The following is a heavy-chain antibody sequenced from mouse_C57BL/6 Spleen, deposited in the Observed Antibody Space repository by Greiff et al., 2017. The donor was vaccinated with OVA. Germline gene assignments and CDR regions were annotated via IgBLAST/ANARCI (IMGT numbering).Heavy chain of an antibody. D-gene: IGHD1-1*01. Sequence: VQLQQSGAELVRPGASVKLSCTASGFNIKDYYMHWVKQRPEQGLEWIGRIDPEDGDTEYAPKFQGKATMTADTSSNTAYLQLSSLTSEDTAVYYWTWGGYYGRSYGGYFDGWGTGTTVTVSS. CDR3: TWGGYYGRSYGGYFDG. CDR2: IDPEDGDT. V-gene: IGHV14-1*01. CDR1: GFNIKDYY. J-gene: IGHJ1*03.